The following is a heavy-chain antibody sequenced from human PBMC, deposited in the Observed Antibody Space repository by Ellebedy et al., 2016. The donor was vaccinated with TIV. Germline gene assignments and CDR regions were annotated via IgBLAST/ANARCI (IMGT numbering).Heavy chain of an antibody. D-gene: IGHD2-15*01. Sequence: GESLKISCAASGFIFSSFGMHWIRQAPGKGLECVSYISSSGSNIFYADSVKGRFTISRDNAKNSLYLQMNSLTAEDTAFYYCAGRLAVRLDYWGQGTLVTVSS. J-gene: IGHJ4*02. CDR2: ISSSGSNI. CDR1: GFIFSSFG. V-gene: IGHV3-48*04. CDR3: AGRLAVRLDY.